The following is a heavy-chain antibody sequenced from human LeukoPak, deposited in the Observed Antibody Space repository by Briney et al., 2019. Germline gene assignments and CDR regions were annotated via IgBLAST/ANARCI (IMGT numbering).Heavy chain of an antibody. Sequence: PGGSLRLSCAASGFTFSSYSMNWVRQAPGKGLEWVSYISSSSSTIYYADSVKGRFTISRDNAKNSLYLQMNSLRAEDTAVYYCAKGPYCSGGSCYAPPYYFDYWGQGTLVTVSS. V-gene: IGHV3-48*01. D-gene: IGHD2-15*01. CDR3: AKGPYCSGGSCYAPPYYFDY. J-gene: IGHJ4*02. CDR1: GFTFSSYS. CDR2: ISSSSSTI.